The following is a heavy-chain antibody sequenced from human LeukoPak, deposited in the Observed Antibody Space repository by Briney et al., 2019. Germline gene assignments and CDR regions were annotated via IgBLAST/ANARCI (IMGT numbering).Heavy chain of an antibody. V-gene: IGHV1-69*17. CDR1: GGTFSSYA. Sequence: SVKVSCKASGGTFSSYAISWVRQAPGQGLEWMGGIIPIFGIANYAQKFQGRVTITADKSTSTAYMELSSLRSEDTAVYYCASGPLEYSSSSAYYGMDVWGQGTTVTVSS. D-gene: IGHD6-6*01. CDR2: IIPIFGIA. CDR3: ASGPLEYSSSSAYYGMDV. J-gene: IGHJ6*02.